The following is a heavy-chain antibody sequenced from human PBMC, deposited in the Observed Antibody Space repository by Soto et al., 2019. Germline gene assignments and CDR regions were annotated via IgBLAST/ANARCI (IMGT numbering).Heavy chain of an antibody. CDR3: ARAPRGAAPYYYYGMDV. V-gene: IGHV1-18*01. D-gene: IGHD6-6*01. Sequence: GASVKVSCKVSGYTFTSYGISWVRQAPGQGLEWMGWISAYNGNTNYAQKLQGRVTMTTDTSTSTAYMELRSLRSDDTAVYYCARAPRGAAPYYYYGMDVWGQGTTVTVSS. CDR2: ISAYNGNT. J-gene: IGHJ6*02. CDR1: GYTFTSYG.